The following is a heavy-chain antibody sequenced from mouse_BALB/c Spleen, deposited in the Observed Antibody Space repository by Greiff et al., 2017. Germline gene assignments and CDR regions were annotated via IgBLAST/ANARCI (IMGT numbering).Heavy chain of an antibody. D-gene: IGHD1-1*01. J-gene: IGHJ4*01. Sequence: EVNLVESGGGLVQPGGSRKLSCAASGFTFSSFGMHWVRQAPEKELEWVAYISSGSSTIYYADTVKGRFTISRDNPKNTLFLQMTSLRSEDTAMYYCASSYYGRSMDYWGQGTSVTVSS. CDR3: ASSYYGRSMDY. V-gene: IGHV5-17*02. CDR2: ISSGSSTI. CDR1: GFTFSSFG.